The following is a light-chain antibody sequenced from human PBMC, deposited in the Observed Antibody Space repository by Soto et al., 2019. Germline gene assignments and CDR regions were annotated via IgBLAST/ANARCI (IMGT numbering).Light chain of an antibody. CDR2: GAS. Sequence: EIVMTQSPATLSVSPGERATLSCRASQSVRSNLAWYQQKPGQAPRLFIYGASTRATGIPARFSGSGSGTEFTLTISSLQSEDFAVYYCQQYSNWPPGTFGQGTKVDIK. CDR1: QSVRSN. CDR3: QQYSNWPPGT. V-gene: IGKV3-15*01. J-gene: IGKJ1*01.